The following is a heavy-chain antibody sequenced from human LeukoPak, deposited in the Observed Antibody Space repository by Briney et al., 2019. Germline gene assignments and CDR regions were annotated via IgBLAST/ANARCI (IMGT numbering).Heavy chain of an antibody. Sequence: ASVNVSSTASGGTFSSYAISWVRQAPGQGLEWMGRIIPILGIANYAQKFQGRVTITADKSTSTAYMELSSLRSEDTAVYYCATQLRFLVWFYDYWGEGTLVTVSS. CDR3: ATQLRFLVWFYDY. V-gene: IGHV1-69*04. D-gene: IGHD3-3*01. CDR1: GGTFSSYA. CDR2: IIPILGIA. J-gene: IGHJ4*02.